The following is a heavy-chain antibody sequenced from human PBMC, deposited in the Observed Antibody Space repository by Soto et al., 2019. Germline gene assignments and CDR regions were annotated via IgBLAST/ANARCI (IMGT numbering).Heavy chain of an antibody. CDR1: GGSISSSNW. Sequence: PSETLSLTCAVSGGSISSSNWWSWVRQPPGKGLEWIGEIDHSGSTNYNPSLKSRVTISVDKSKNQFSLKLSSVTAADPAVYYCARDQSLYGNFLAYWGQGTLVTVSS. CDR2: IDHSGST. J-gene: IGHJ4*02. V-gene: IGHV4-4*02. CDR3: ARDQSLYGNFLAY. D-gene: IGHD4-17*01.